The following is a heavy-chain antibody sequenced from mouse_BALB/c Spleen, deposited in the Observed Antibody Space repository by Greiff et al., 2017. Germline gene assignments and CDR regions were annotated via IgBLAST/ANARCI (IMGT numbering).Heavy chain of an antibody. CDR1: GYSFTGYY. CDR3: ASDYYGSSSGAMDY. Sequence: EVQLVESGPELVKPGASVKISCKASGYSFTGYYMHWVKQSHVKSLEWIGRINPYNGATSYNQNFKDKASLTVDKSSSTAYMELHSLTSEDSAVYYGASDYYGSSSGAMDYWGQGTSVTVSS. CDR2: INPYNGAT. D-gene: IGHD1-1*01. V-gene: IGHV1-31*01. J-gene: IGHJ4*01.